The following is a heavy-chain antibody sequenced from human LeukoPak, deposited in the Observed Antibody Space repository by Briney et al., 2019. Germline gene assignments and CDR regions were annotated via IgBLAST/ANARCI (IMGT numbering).Heavy chain of an antibody. D-gene: IGHD3-10*01. J-gene: IGHJ4*02. V-gene: IGHV3-48*02. CDR3: TNYHFGSGSWDY. Sequence: GGSLRLSCAASGFLFSSYAMNWVRQAPGKGLEWVSFISFSGHTIYTADSVKGRFTISRDNSKNTLYLQLNNLRHEDTAVYYCTNYHFGSGSWDYWGRGTVVTVSS. CDR2: ISFSGHTI. CDR1: GFLFSSYA.